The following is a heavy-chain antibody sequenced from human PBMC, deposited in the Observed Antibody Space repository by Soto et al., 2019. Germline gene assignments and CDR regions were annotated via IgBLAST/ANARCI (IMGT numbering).Heavy chain of an antibody. CDR1: GFSFSTYW. V-gene: IGHV3-7*01. CDR3: SHTWV. D-gene: IGHD1-26*01. J-gene: IGHJ4*02. Sequence: EVQMVESGGGLVQPGGSLRLSCAASGFSFSTYWMYWVRQAPGKGLEWVANVNEDGTEKNYVDSVKGRFTISRDNAKNSLYLQMNGLRAEDTAVYSCSHTWVGGQGPLVTVSS. CDR2: VNEDGTEK.